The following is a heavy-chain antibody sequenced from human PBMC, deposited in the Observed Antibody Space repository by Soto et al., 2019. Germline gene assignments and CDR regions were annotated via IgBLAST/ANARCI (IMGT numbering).Heavy chain of an antibody. D-gene: IGHD5-18*01. CDR1: GYTFTSYY. CDR3: ARDISGVTAMGYYYYYYCMDV. V-gene: IGHV1-46*01. CDR2: INPSGGST. J-gene: IGHJ6*02. Sequence: ASVQVSCKASGYTFTSYYMHWVRQAPGQGLEWMGIINPSGGSTSYAQKFQGRVTMTRDTSTSTVYMELSSLRSEDTAVYYCARDISGVTAMGYYYYYYCMDVWGQGTTVTVSS.